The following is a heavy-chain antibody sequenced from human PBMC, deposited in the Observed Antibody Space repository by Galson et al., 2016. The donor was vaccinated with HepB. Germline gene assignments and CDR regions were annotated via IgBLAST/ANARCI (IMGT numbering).Heavy chain of an antibody. CDR3: ASGSYYFGLGV. V-gene: IGHV3-53*01. Sequence: SLRLSCAASEFSVSSNYMTWVRQAPGKGLEWVSTIYSGGNTYYADSVRGRFTVSRDKSKNTLFLQMNSLRGDDTAIYYYASGSYYFGLGVWGQGTLVTVSS. CDR1: EFSVSSNY. D-gene: IGHD3-10*01. CDR2: IYSGGNT. J-gene: IGHJ4*02.